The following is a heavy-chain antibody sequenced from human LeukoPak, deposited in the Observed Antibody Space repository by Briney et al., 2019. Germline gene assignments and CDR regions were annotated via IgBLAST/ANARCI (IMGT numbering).Heavy chain of an antibody. CDR3: AREKLLWFGELYYFDY. CDR2: ISSSSSTI. D-gene: IGHD3-10*01. V-gene: IGHV3-48*01. CDR1: GFTFSSYS. J-gene: IGHJ4*02. Sequence: GGSLRLSCAASGFTFSSYSMMWVRQAPGKGLEWVSYISSSSSTIYYADSVKGRFTISRDNAKNSLYLQMNSLRAEDTAVYYCAREKLLWFGELYYFDYWGQGTLVTVSS.